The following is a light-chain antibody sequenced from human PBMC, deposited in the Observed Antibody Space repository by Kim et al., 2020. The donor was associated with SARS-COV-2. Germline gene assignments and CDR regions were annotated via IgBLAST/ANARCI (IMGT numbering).Light chain of an antibody. CDR3: AVWDDSLNGVV. Sequence: GLRVTISCSGNSSNIGSNAVTWCQQLPGTAPKLLIYNINQRPSGVPDRFSGSKSDTSASLAISGLQSEDEADYYCAVWDDSLNGVVFGGGTQLTVL. CDR1: SSNIGSNA. V-gene: IGLV1-44*01. J-gene: IGLJ2*01. CDR2: NIN.